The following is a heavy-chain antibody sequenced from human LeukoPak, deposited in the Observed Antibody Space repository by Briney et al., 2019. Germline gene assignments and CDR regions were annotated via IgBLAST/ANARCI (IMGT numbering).Heavy chain of an antibody. V-gene: IGHV3-23*01. CDR1: GFTFSSYA. Sequence: GGSLRLSCAASGFTFSSYAMSWVRQAPGKGLEWVSAISGSGGSTYYADSVKGRFTISRDNSKNTLYLQMNSLRAEDTAVYYCASLLLWFGEPNRGDYWGQGTLVTVSS. J-gene: IGHJ4*02. CDR2: ISGSGGST. CDR3: ASLLLWFGEPNRGDY. D-gene: IGHD3-10*01.